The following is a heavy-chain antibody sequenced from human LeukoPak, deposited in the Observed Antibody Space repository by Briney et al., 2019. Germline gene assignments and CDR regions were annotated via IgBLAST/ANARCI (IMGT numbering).Heavy chain of an antibody. CDR3: VWRPRPSYQQKDYFDH. D-gene: IGHD1/OR15-1a*01. CDR1: GFPFSNYG. V-gene: IGHV3-30*02. CDR2: FRQYGSST. Sequence: PGGSLRLSCAVSGFPFSNYGMHWVRQAPGKGPEWVAFFRQYGSSTFYSDSVKGRFTISRDTSKNTLYLQMNGLREEDTAMYYCVWRPRPSYQQKDYFDHWGQGTLVTVSS. J-gene: IGHJ4*02.